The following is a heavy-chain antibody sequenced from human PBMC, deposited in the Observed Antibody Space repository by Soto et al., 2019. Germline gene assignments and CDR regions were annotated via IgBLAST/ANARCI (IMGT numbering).Heavy chain of an antibody. J-gene: IGHJ4*02. CDR3: AKGFTMIVVAYYFDY. D-gene: IGHD3-22*01. Sequence: EVQLLESGGGLVQPGGSLRLSCAASGFTFSRYAMSWVRQAPGKGLEWVSAISGSGGSTYYADSVKGRFTISRDNSKNTLYQQMNSLRAENTAVYYCAKGFTMIVVAYYFDYWGQGTLVTVSS. CDR2: ISGSGGST. V-gene: IGHV3-23*01. CDR1: GFTFSRYA.